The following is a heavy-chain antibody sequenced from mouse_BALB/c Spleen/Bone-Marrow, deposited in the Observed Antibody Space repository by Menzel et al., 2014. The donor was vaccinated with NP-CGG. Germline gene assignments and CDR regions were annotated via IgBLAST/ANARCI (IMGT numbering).Heavy chain of an antibody. CDR2: IHPGSGNT. CDR1: GYTFTDYE. V-gene: IGHV1-15*01. J-gene: IGHJ3*01. CDR3: IRGNYRYSWFAY. Sequence: VQLQQSGAELVRPGASVKLSCKALGYTFTDYEMHWVKQTPVNGLEWIGAIHPGSGNTAYNQRFKGKATLTADKSSSTAYMELSSLTSEDSAVYYCIRGNYRYSWFAYWGQGTLVTVSA. D-gene: IGHD2-14*01.